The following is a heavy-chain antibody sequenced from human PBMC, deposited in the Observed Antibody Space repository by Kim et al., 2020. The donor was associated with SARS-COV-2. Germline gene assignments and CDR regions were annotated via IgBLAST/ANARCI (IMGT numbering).Heavy chain of an antibody. CDR3: ARVLGAITIFGVVIVNWFDP. CDR2: IYYSGST. CDR1: GYC. D-gene: IGHD3-3*01. Sequence: GYCWGRIRQHPGKGLEWIGYIYYSGSTYYNPSLKSRVTISVDTSKNQFSLKLSSVTAADTAVYYCARVLGAITIFGVVIVNWFDPWGQGTLAT. J-gene: IGHJ5*02. V-gene: IGHV4-31*02.